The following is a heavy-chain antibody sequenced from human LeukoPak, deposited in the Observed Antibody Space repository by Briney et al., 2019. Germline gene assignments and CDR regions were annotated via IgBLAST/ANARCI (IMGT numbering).Heavy chain of an antibody. J-gene: IGHJ5*02. D-gene: IGHD4-17*01. CDR2: IIPILGIA. CDR1: GGTFSSYA. CDR3: ARDGTTKRHNWFDP. V-gene: IGHV1-69*04. Sequence: ASVKVSCKASGGTFSSYAISWVRQAPGQGLEWMGRIIPILGIANYAQKFQGRVTITADKSTSTAYMELSSLGSEDTAVYYCARDGTTKRHNWFDPWGQGTLVTVSS.